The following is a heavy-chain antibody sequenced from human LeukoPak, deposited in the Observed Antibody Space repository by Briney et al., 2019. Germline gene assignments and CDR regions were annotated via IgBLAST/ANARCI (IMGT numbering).Heavy chain of an antibody. J-gene: IGHJ6*03. D-gene: IGHD5-18*01. CDR2: IYTSGST. V-gene: IGHV4-61*02. Sequence: SQTLSLTCTVSGGSISSGSYYWSWIRQPAGKGLEWIGRIYTSGSTNYNPSRKTRGTISVDTSKNQFSLKLSSVTAADTAVYYCAAVDTASTNTYYYYMDVWGKGTTVTVSS. CDR1: GGSISSGSYY. CDR3: AAVDTASTNTYYYYMDV.